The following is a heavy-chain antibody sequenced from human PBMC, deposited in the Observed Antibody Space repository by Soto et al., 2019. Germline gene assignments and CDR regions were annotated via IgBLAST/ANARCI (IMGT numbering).Heavy chain of an antibody. D-gene: IGHD2-2*01. Sequence: EVQMLESGGGLVQPGGSLRLSCVASGFTFSTYAMSWVRQAPGKGLEWVSVISGSAGSSGPSYADSVQGRFSISRDNARNTLYLQMNSLRGEDTAMYYCAKARCSTAICYVPEYWGQGTRVTVSS. CDR3: AKARCSTAICYVPEY. CDR1: GFTFSTYA. CDR2: ISGSAGSSGP. J-gene: IGHJ4*02. V-gene: IGHV3-23*01.